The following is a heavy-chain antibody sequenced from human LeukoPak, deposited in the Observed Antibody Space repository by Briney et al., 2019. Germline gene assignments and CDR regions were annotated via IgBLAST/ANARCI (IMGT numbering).Heavy chain of an antibody. CDR3: AKARTYCGGDCHHYYYYYMDV. Sequence: GGSLRLSCAASGFTFSSYGMSWVRQAPGKGLEWVSAISGSGGSTYYADSVKGRFTISRDNSKNTLYLQMNSLRAEDTAVYYCAKARTYCGGDCHHYYYYYMDVWGKGTTVTISS. D-gene: IGHD2-21*02. V-gene: IGHV3-23*01. CDR1: GFTFSSYG. J-gene: IGHJ6*03. CDR2: ISGSGGST.